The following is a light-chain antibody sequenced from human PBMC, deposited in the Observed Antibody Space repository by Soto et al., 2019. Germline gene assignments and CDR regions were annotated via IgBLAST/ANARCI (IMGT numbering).Light chain of an antibody. J-gene: IGLJ2*01. CDR3: QSYDISLSGSLV. V-gene: IGLV1-40*01. CDR2: GNN. Sequence: QSVLPQPPSVSGAPGQRVTISCTGSSSNLGAGYDVHWYQQFPGTAPKLLIYGNNNRPSGVPDRFSGSKSGTSASLAITGLQADDEADYYCQSYDISLSGSLVFGGGTQLTVL. CDR1: SSNLGAGYD.